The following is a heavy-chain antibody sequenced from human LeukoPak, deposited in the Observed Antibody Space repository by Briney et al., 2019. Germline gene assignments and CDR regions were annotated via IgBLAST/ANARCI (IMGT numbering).Heavy chain of an antibody. CDR1: GGSISSSPYY. V-gene: IGHV4-39*07. D-gene: IGHD5-18*01. CDR2: IYYSGTT. CDR3: ARLALWLRYFDY. J-gene: IGHJ4*02. Sequence: SETLSLTCTVSGGSISSSPYYWGWIRQPPGKGLEWIGSIYYSGTTHYNPSLESRVTISVDTSKNQFSLKLSSVTAADTAVYYCARLALWLRYFDYWGQGTLVTVSS.